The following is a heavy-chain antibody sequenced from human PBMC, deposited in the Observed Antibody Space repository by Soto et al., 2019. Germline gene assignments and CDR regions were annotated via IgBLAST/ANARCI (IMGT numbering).Heavy chain of an antibody. Sequence: QVQLVQSGAEVKKPGSSVKGSCKASGDTFTRYGVSWVRQAPGQGLEWMGGIIPIFGTTHYAQKFQDRVTISADESKSIAYAELSSLRSEDTAVYYCASCQYRLSLSYSSYYVLEVWVQGTTVTVSS. D-gene: IGHD2-21*01. CDR2: IIPIFGTT. V-gene: IGHV1-69*01. CDR3: ASCQYRLSLSYSSYYVLEV. J-gene: IGHJ6*02. CDR1: GDTFTRYG.